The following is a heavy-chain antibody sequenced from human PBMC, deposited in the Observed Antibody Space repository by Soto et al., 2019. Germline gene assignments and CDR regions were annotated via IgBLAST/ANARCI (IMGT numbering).Heavy chain of an antibody. Sequence: PSETLSLTCAVYGGSFSGDYWSWIRQPPGKGLEWIGEINHSGSTNYNPSLKSRVTISVDTSKNQFSLKLSSVTAADTAVYYCLNYFEVQSDHYYYCMDVWGQATTVTVSS. V-gene: IGHV4-34*01. CDR3: LNYFEVQSDHYYYCMDV. CDR1: GGSFSGDY. D-gene: IGHD3-22*01. J-gene: IGHJ6*02. CDR2: INHSGST.